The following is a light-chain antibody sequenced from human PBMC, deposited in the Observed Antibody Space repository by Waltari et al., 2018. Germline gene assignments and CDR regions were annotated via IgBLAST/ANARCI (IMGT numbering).Light chain of an antibody. CDR1: NLRTFS. J-gene: IGLJ1*01. CDR2: YDS. Sequence: SYVVTQPPSVPVAPGETATITWRGDNLRTFSAHRYQQKAGQAPVLVIFYDSDRPSGIPERFSGSNSGNTATLTISRVEAGDEASYYCHVWHPDVDPGVFGTGTEVTVL. V-gene: IGLV3-21*04. CDR3: HVWHPDVDPGV.